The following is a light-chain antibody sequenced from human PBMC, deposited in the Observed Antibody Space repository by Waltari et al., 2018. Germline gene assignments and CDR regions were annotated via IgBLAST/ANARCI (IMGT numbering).Light chain of an antibody. Sequence: QSALTQPASVSGSPGQSITISCTGTASAVAFYNYVSWYQQHPGKAPKVIIYDVSGRPSGVSNRFPGSKSGNSAFLTIAGLQAEDEADYYCNSYTGSSSWVFGGGTKLTV. J-gene: IGLJ3*02. CDR2: DVS. CDR3: NSYTGSSSWV. V-gene: IGLV2-14*03. CDR1: ASAVAFYNY.